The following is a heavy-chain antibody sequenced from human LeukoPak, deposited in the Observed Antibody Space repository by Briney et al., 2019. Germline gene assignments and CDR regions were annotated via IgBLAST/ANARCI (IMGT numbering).Heavy chain of an antibody. CDR1: GGSISSSSYY. J-gene: IGHJ4*02. V-gene: IGHV4-39*01. D-gene: IGHD6-19*01. Sequence: SETLSLTCTVSGGSISSSSYYWGWIRQPPGKGLEWIGSIYYSGSTYYNPSLKSRVTISVDTSKNQFSLRLSSVTAADTAVYYCARNYGSGWQDYWGQGTLVTVSS. CDR2: IYYSGST. CDR3: ARNYGSGWQDY.